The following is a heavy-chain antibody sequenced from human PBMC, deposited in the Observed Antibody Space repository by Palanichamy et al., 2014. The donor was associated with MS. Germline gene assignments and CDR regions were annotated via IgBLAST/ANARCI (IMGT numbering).Heavy chain of an antibody. CDR1: GYSISSGYY. CDR2: IYHSGST. D-gene: IGHD6-19*01. Sequence: VQLQESGPGLVKPSETLSLTCAVSGYSISSGYYWGWIRQPPGKGLEWIGSIYHSGSTYYNPSLKSRVTISVDTSKNQFSLKLSSVTAADTAVYYCARVHLIAVAFDYWGQGTLVTVSS. J-gene: IGHJ4*02. CDR3: ARVHLIAVAFDY. V-gene: IGHV4-38-2*01.